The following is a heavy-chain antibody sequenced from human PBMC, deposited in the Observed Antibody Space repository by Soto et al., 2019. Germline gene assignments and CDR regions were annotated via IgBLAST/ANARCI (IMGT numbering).Heavy chain of an antibody. V-gene: IGHV4-31*03. Sequence: PSETLSLTCTVSGGSISSGGYYWSWIRQHPGKGLEWIGYIYYSGSTYYNPSLKSRVTISVDTSKNHFSLKLSSVTAADTAVYYCARDSSRAPNYSNRKGIDYWGQGTLVTVSS. D-gene: IGHD4-4*01. CDR3: ARDSSRAPNYSNRKGIDY. J-gene: IGHJ4*02. CDR1: GGSISSGGYY. CDR2: IYYSGST.